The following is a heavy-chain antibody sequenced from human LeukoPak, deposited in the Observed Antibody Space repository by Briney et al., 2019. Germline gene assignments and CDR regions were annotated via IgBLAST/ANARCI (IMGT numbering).Heavy chain of an antibody. J-gene: IGHJ4*02. CDR2: IRSKGYGGTT. Sequence: PGGSLRLSCTVSGFTFGDYAMSWVRQAPGKGLEWVGFIRSKGYGGTTEYAAPVKGRFTISRGDSKSIAYLQVNSLKTEDTAVYYCTRAQAETWLVFDYWGQGTLVSVSS. CDR1: GFTFGDYA. D-gene: IGHD6-19*01. CDR3: TRAQAETWLVFDY. V-gene: IGHV3-49*04.